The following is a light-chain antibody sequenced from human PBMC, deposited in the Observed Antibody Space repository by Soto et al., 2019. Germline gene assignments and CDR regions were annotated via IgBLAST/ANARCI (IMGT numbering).Light chain of an antibody. CDR1: QSINTW. CDR2: KAS. Sequence: DIQMTQSPSTLSASVGDRVTITCRASQSINTWLAWYQLKPGRAPKLLIYKASTLESGVSSRFSGSGSGTEFTLTISSLQPDDFATYYCQRYQTYSQFGQGTKVDIK. V-gene: IGKV1-5*03. J-gene: IGKJ1*01. CDR3: QRYQTYSQ.